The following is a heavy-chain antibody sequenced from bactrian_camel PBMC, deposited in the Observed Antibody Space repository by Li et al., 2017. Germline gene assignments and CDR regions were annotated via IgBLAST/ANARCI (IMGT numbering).Heavy chain of an antibody. Sequence: HVQLVESGGGLVQPGGSLRLSCEASGFTFSSIGMHWVRQAPGKGLEWVSTCNVVGSTFYADSVKGRFTMSRDNAKNAVYLQMDSLKSEDTVLYYCAAGSSGWYFGYWGQGTQVTVS. CDR3: AAGSSGWYFGY. V-gene: IGHV3S1*01. D-gene: IGHD6*01. CDR1: GFTFSSIG. CDR2: CNVVGST. J-gene: IGHJ4*01.